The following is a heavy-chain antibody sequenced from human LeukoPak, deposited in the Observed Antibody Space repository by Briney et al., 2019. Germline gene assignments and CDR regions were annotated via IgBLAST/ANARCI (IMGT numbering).Heavy chain of an antibody. D-gene: IGHD2-8*01. J-gene: IGHJ4*02. CDR3: ARDNPMVYATYDH. V-gene: IGHV3-7*01. Sequence: PGGSLRLSCAASGFTFDDYGMNWVRQAPGKGLEWVANINRDASEKYYVDSVKGRFTISRDNAKNSLYLQMTSLRADDTAVYYCARDNPMVYATYDHWGQGTLVTVSS. CDR2: INRDASEK. CDR1: GFTFDDYG.